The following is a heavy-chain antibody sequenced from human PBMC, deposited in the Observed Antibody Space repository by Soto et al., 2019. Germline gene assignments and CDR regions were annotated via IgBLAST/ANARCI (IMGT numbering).Heavy chain of an antibody. CDR2: IYKSATT. D-gene: IGHD2-15*01. J-gene: IGHJ5*01. CDR3: ARGRYCLTGRCFPNWFDS. V-gene: IGHV4-30-4*01. CDR1: GDSISSVDYF. Sequence: SETLSLTCSVSGDSISSVDYFWAWIRQPPGQALEYIGYIYKSATTYYNPSFESRVAISLDTSKSQFSLNVTSVTAADTAVYFCARGRYCLTGRCFPNWFDSWGQETLVTVSS.